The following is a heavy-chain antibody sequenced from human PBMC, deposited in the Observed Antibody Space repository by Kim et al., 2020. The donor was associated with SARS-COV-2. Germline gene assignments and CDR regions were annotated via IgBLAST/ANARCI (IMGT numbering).Heavy chain of an antibody. Sequence: TLSLTCVISGDSVSSDSAAWNWIRQSPSRGLEWLGRTYYRSKWYYDYADSVKSRITINPDTSKNQFSLQLKSVTPEDTAMYYCARDHQYSIDYWGQGTLVTVSS. V-gene: IGHV6-1*01. D-gene: IGHD5-12*01. J-gene: IGHJ4*02. CDR2: TYYRSKWYY. CDR3: ARDHQYSIDY. CDR1: GDSVSSDSAA.